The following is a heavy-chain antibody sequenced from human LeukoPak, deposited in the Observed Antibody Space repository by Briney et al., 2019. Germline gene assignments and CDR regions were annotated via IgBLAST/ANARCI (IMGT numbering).Heavy chain of an antibody. CDR2: ISYDGSNQ. J-gene: IGHJ4*02. D-gene: IGHD7-27*01. V-gene: IGHV3-30*18. CDR3: AKDPLPQLGISGYFDY. CDR1: GFSFSKYG. Sequence: GGSLRLSCAASGFSFSKYGMHWIRQAPGKGLEWVTGISYDGSNQDYVDSVKGRFTISRDNSKNTLYLQMNSLRAEDTAVYYCAKDPLPQLGISGYFDYWGQGTLVTVSS.